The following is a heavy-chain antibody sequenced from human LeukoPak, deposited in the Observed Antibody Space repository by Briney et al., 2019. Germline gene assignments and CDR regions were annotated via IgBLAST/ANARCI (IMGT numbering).Heavy chain of an antibody. CDR2: ISSNGGST. V-gene: IGHV3-64*01. Sequence: GGSLRLSCAASGFTVSSNYMSWVRQAPGKGLEYVSAISSNGGSTYYANSVKGRFTISRDNSKNTLYLQMGSLRAEDMAVYYCARDPGRDGYPWWGQGTLVTVSS. CDR1: GFTVSSNY. CDR3: ARDPGRDGYPW. J-gene: IGHJ4*02. D-gene: IGHD5-24*01.